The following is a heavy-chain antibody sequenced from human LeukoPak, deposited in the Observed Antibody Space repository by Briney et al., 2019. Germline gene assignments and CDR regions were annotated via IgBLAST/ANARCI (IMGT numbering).Heavy chain of an antibody. D-gene: IGHD6-19*01. V-gene: IGHV3-53*01. CDR3: ARNQYSSGTFYYYGMDV. Sequence: GGSLRLSCAASGFTVSSNYMSWVRQAPGKGLEWVSVIYSGGSTYYADSVKGRFTISRDNSKNTLYLQMNSLRAEDTAVYYCARNQYSSGTFYYYGMDVWGQETTVTVSS. CDR2: IYSGGST. CDR1: GFTVSSNY. J-gene: IGHJ6*02.